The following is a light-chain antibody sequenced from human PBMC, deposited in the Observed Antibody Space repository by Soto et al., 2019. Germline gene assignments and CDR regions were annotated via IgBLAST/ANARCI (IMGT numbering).Light chain of an antibody. CDR1: QSVSSN. CDR3: QQRSNWPPS. J-gene: IGKJ1*01. CDR2: GAS. Sequence: EIVMTQSPANLSVSPGERATLSCRASQSVSSNLAWYQQKPGQAPRLLIYGASTRATGIPARFSGSGSGTEFTLTISSLQSEDFAVYYCQQRSNWPPSFGQGTKVEIK. V-gene: IGKV3-15*01.